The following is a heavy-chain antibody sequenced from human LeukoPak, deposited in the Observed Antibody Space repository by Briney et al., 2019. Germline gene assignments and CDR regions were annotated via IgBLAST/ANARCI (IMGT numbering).Heavy chain of an antibody. Sequence: SSETLSLTCTVSGGSISSYYWSWIRQPPGKGLEWIGYIYYSGSTNYNPSLKSRVTISVDTSKSQFSLKLSSVTAADTAVYYCARGYCSGGSCYPYNWFDPWGQGTLVTVSS. CDR1: GGSISSYY. CDR2: IYYSGST. J-gene: IGHJ5*02. V-gene: IGHV4-59*01. D-gene: IGHD2-15*01. CDR3: ARGYCSGGSCYPYNWFDP.